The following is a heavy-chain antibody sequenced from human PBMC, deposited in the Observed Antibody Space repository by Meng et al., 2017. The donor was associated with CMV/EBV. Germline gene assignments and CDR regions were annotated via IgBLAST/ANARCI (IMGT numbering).Heavy chain of an antibody. Sequence: SETLSLTCTVSGGSISSGGYYWSWIRQHPGKGLEWIGYIYYSGSTYYNPSLKSRVTISVGTSKNQFSLKLSSVTAADTAVYYCAREGHFWSGYADYWGQGTLVTVSS. CDR1: GGSISSGGYY. CDR3: AREGHFWSGYADY. V-gene: IGHV4-31*03. CDR2: IYYSGST. D-gene: IGHD3-3*02. J-gene: IGHJ4*02.